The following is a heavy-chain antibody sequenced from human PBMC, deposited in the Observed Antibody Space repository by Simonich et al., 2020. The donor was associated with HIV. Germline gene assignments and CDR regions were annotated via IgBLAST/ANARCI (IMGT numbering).Heavy chain of an antibody. CDR2: ISWNSGSI. J-gene: IGHJ4*02. CDR1: GFTFDDYA. V-gene: IGHV3-9*03. Sequence: EVQLVESGGGLVQPGRSLRLSCAASGFTFDDYAMHWVRQAPGKGLEWVSGISWNSGSIGYADSVKGRFTIYRDNAKNSLYLQMNSLRAEDMALYYCAKDRYSSSSGSFDYWGQGTLVTVSS. CDR3: AKDRYSSSSGSFDY. D-gene: IGHD6-6*01.